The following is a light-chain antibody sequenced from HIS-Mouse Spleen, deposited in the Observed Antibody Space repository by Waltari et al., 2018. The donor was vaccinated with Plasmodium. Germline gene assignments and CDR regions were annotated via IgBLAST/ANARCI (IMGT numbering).Light chain of an antibody. V-gene: IGKV3-20*01. CDR2: GAS. CDR3: QQYGSSPYT. J-gene: IGKJ2*01. Sequence: EIVLTQSPGTLSLSPGERATLSCRASQSVSSSYLAWYQQKPGQAPRLLLYGASSRSTGIPDRFSGSGSGTDFTLAISRLEPEDFAVYYCQQYGSSPYTFGQGTKLAI. CDR1: QSVSSSY.